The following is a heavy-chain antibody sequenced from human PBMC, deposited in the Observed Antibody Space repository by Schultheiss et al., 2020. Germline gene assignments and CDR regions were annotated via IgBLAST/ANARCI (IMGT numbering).Heavy chain of an antibody. Sequence: GGSLRLSCAASGFTFSSYAMSWVRQAPGKGLEWVSAISGSGGSTYYADSVKGRFTISRDNSKNTLFLQMDGLRGEDTAVYYCAKSGVHYDLLTHFDYWGQGTPVTVSS. J-gene: IGHJ4*02. V-gene: IGHV3-23*01. CDR1: GFTFSSYA. D-gene: IGHD3-9*01. CDR3: AKSGVHYDLLTHFDY. CDR2: ISGSGGST.